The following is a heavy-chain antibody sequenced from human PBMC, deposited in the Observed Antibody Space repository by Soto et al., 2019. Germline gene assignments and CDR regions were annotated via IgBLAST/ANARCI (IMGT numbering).Heavy chain of an antibody. CDR3: ARGRSCSGGSCYAGRYYYMDV. Sequence: SETLSLTCAVYGGSFSGYYWSWIRQPPGKGLEWIGEINHSGSTNYNPSLKSRVTISVDTSKNQFSLKLGSVTAADTAVYYCARGRSCSGGSCYAGRYYYMDVWGKGTTVTVSS. D-gene: IGHD2-15*01. CDR2: INHSGST. V-gene: IGHV4-34*01. J-gene: IGHJ6*03. CDR1: GGSFSGYY.